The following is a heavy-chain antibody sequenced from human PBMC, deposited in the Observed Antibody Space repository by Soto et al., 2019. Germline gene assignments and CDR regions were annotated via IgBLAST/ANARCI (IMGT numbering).Heavy chain of an antibody. J-gene: IGHJ4*02. CDR2: ISSSSSYI. V-gene: IGHV3-21*01. CDR1: GFTFSSYS. CDR3: ARDAYDYYDSSGYYHEYYFDY. D-gene: IGHD3-22*01. Sequence: EVQLVESGGGLVKPGGSLRLSCAASGFTFSSYSMNWVRQAPGKGLERVSSISSSSSYIYYADSVKGRFTISRDNAKNSLYLQMNSLRAEDTAVYYCARDAYDYYDSSGYYHEYYFDYCGQGTLVTVSS.